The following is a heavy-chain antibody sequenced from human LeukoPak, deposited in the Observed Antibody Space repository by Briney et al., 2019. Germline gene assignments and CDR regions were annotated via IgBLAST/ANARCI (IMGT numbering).Heavy chain of an antibody. CDR2: INPNSGGT. CDR3: ASQAYDSTEA. D-gene: IGHD3-22*01. Sequence: ASVKVSCKASGYTFTGYYMHWVRQAPGQGLEWMGWINPNSGGTNYAQKFQGRVTMTRDTSTSTVYMELSSLRSEDTAVYYCASQAYDSTEAWGQGTLVTVSS. J-gene: IGHJ5*02. V-gene: IGHV1-2*02. CDR1: GYTFTGYY.